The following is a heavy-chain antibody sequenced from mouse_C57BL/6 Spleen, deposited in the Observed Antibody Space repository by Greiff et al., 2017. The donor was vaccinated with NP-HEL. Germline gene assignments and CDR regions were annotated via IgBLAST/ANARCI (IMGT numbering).Heavy chain of an antibody. V-gene: IGHV1-53*01. CDR1: GYTFTSYW. CDR3: ARSSSSYDAMDY. J-gene: IGHJ4*01. CDR2: INPSNGGT. Sequence: QVHVKQPGTELVKPGASVKLSCKASGYTFTSYWMHWVKQRPGQGLEWIGNINPSNGGTNYNEKFKSKATLTVDKSSSTAYMQLSSLTSEDSAVYYCARSSSSYDAMDYWGQGTSVTVSS. D-gene: IGHD1-1*01.